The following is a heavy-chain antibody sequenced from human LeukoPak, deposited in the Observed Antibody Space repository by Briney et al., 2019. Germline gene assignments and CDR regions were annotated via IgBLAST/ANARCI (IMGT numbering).Heavy chain of an antibody. CDR2: INPSGGST. Sequence: GASVKVSCKASGYTFTSYYMHWVRQAPGQGLEWMGIINPSGGSTSYAQKFQGRVTMTRDTSTSTVYMELSSLRSEDTAVYYCASYISGGYQLLKYYFDYWGQGTLVTVSS. V-gene: IGHV1-46*01. CDR1: GYTFTSYY. D-gene: IGHD2-2*01. CDR3: ASYISGGYQLLKYYFDY. J-gene: IGHJ4*02.